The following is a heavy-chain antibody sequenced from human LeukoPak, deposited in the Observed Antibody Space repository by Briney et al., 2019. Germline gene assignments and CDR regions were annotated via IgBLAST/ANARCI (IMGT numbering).Heavy chain of an antibody. V-gene: IGHV1-8*03. D-gene: IGHD6-19*01. J-gene: IGHJ4*02. Sequence: ASVTVSCKASGYSFTSYDSNWERQGTGQGLEWMGWMITSSGSTGYAQKFPGRVTTPRNTSISTAYMELSSLRSEDTAVYYCARGGRVAGRPTYDYWGQGTLVTVSS. CDR2: MITSSGST. CDR3: ARGGRVAGRPTYDY. CDR1: GYSFTSYD.